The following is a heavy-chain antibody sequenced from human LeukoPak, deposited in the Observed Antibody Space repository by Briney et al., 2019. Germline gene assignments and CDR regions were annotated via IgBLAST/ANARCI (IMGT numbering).Heavy chain of an antibody. CDR2: INTNTGNP. Sequence: RRASVNVSCKASGYTFTSYAMNWVRQAPGQGLEWMGWINTNTGNPTYAQGFTGRFVFSLDTSVSTAYLQISSLKAEDTAVYYCARDSYGANDAFDIWGQGTMVTVSS. J-gene: IGHJ3*02. CDR3: ARDSYGANDAFDI. V-gene: IGHV7-4-1*02. CDR1: GYTFTSYA. D-gene: IGHD4-17*01.